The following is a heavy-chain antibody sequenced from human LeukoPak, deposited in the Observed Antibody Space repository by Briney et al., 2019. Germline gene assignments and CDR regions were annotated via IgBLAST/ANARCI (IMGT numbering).Heavy chain of an antibody. CDR1: GFSFTSYW. CDR3: ARRFTTLGVVNFDY. D-gene: IGHD3-3*01. J-gene: IGHJ4*02. CDR2: IYPPDSNT. V-gene: IGHV5-51*01. Sequence: GESLKISCKVFGFSFTSYWIAWVRQMPGKGLEWMGIIYPPDSNTRYSPPFQGHVTIPADRSISTVYLQWSSLKASATAMYYCARRFTTLGVVNFDYWGQGTLVTVSS.